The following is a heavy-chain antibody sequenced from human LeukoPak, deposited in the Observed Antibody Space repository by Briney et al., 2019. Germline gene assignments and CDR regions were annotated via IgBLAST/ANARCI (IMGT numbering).Heavy chain of an antibody. CDR2: ISGSGGST. Sequence: PGASLRLSCAASGFTFSSYAMSWVRQAPGKGLEWVSAISGSGGSTYYADFVKGRFTISRDNSKNTLYLQMNSLRAEDTAVYYCAREVGIAAAFYYYYGMDVWGQGTTVTVSS. CDR1: GFTFSSYA. J-gene: IGHJ6*02. V-gene: IGHV3-23*01. D-gene: IGHD6-13*01. CDR3: AREVGIAAAFYYYYGMDV.